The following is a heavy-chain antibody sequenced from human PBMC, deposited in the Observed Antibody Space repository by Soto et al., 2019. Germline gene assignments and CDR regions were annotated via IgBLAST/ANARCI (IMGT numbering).Heavy chain of an antibody. V-gene: IGHV4-4*02. D-gene: IGHD1-26*01. Sequence: SDTVSLTCSFSGCSSVSVDCWICVRHPRGKGLECIGEIYHSGSTNYNPSLKSRVTISVDKSKNQFSMKLSSVTAADTAVYYCARVTEQTIITVGFDHWGPGTLVPX. J-gene: IGHJ5*02. CDR2: IYHSGST. CDR1: GCSSVSVDC. CDR3: ARVTEQTIITVGFDH.